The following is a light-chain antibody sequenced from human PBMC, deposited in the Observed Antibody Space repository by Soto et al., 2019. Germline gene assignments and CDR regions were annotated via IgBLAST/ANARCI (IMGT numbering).Light chain of an antibody. Sequence: ETELTQSPATLSVSPGERATLSCRARQSVYNSLAWYQERPGQAPRLLIYGASTRATGIPARFSGSWSGTEFTLTISSLQSEDSAIYYWQQYNNWPTFGQGTKVEIK. CDR2: GAS. V-gene: IGKV3-15*01. CDR3: QQYNNWPT. J-gene: IGKJ1*01. CDR1: QSVYNS.